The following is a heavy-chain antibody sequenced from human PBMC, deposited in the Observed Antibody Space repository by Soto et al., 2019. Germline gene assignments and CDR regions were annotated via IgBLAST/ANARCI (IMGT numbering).Heavy chain of an antibody. D-gene: IGHD5-18*01. J-gene: IGHJ4*02. V-gene: IGHV4-61*01. CDR3: ARENYKSYGYDY. CDR2: IYYSGST. CDR1: GGSVSSGSYY. Sequence: NPSETLSLTCTVSGGSVSSGSYYWSWIRQPPGKGLEWIGYIYYSGSTNYNPSLKSRVTISVDTSKNQFSLKLSSVTAADTAVYYCARENYKSYGYDYWGQGTLVTVSS.